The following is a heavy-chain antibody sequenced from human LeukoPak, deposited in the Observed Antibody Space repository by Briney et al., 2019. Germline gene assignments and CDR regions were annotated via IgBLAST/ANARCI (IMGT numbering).Heavy chain of an antibody. CDR1: GGSISSFY. D-gene: IGHD1-26*01. J-gene: IGHJ6*03. Sequence: PSETLPLTCTVSGGSISSFYWSWIRQPPGKGLEWIGYIYYSGSTNYNPSLKSRVTISADKSKNQVSLRLTSVTAADTAVYYCARLSVIVGAALEYYYYYMDVWGQGTTVTVSS. V-gene: IGHV4-59*12. CDR2: IYYSGST. CDR3: ARLSVIVGAALEYYYYYMDV.